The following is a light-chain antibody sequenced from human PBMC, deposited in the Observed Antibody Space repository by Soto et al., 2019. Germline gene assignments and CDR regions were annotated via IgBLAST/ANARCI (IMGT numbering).Light chain of an antibody. CDR3: SSYAGSSKV. CDR1: NIWSKS. V-gene: IGLV3-21*02. CDR2: DDD. J-gene: IGLJ1*01. Sequence: SYELTQPPSVSVAPGQTASFTCGGHNIWSKSVHWYQQKPGQAPILVIYDDDDRPSGIPGRFSGSNSGSAATLTISRVEAGDEADYYCSSYAGSSKVFGTGTKLTVL.